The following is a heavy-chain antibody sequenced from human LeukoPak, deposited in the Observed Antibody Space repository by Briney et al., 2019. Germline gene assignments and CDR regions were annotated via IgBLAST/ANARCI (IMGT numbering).Heavy chain of an antibody. CDR2: INPNSGGT. Sequence: ASVKVSCKASGYTFTGYYMHWVRQAPGQGLEWMGWINPNSGGTNYAQKFQGRVTMTRDTSISTAYMELSRLRSDDTAAYYCARGFPRGFPPRWFDPWGQGTLVTVSS. CDR3: ARGFPRGFPPRWFDP. CDR1: GYTFTGYY. J-gene: IGHJ5*02. V-gene: IGHV1-2*02. D-gene: IGHD2/OR15-2a*01.